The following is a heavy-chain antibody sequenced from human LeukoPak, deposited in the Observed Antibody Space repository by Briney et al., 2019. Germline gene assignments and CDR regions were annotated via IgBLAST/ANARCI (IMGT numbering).Heavy chain of an antibody. V-gene: IGHV3-7*01. D-gene: IGHD1-20*01. Sequence: GGSLRLSCAASGLTFSGYWMSWVRQAPGKGLEWAANIKPDGSERYYVDSVKGRFTVSRDNAKNSLYLQMNSLRAGDTAIYYCASGNWNDRAFDIWGQGTMVTVSS. J-gene: IGHJ3*02. CDR3: ASGNWNDRAFDI. CDR2: IKPDGSER. CDR1: GLTFSGYW.